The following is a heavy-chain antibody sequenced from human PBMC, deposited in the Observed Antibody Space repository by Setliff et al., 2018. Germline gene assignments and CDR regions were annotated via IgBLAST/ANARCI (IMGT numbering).Heavy chain of an antibody. CDR3: ARGGWHWPEYCHH. V-gene: IGHV1-2*02. CDR1: GYTFIDYY. J-gene: IGHJ1*01. D-gene: IGHD1-1*01. Sequence: GASVKVSCKASGYTFIDYYMHWVRQAPGQGLEWMGWINPNSGDTNYAQNFQGRVTMTRDTSISTAYMELSRLRSDDTAVYYCARGGWHWPEYCHHWGQGTLVTVSS. CDR2: INPNSGDT.